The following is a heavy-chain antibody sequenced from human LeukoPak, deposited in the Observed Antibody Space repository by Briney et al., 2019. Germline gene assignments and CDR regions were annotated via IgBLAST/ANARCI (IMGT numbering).Heavy chain of an antibody. Sequence: GGSLRLSCEASGFTFSRFAMTWVRQAPGKGLEWVSVIYSGGSTYYADSVKGRFTISRDNSKNTLYLQMNSLRAEDTAVYYCARDGFLEWSPTDYWGQGTLVTVSS. CDR1: GFTFSRFA. CDR2: IYSGGST. J-gene: IGHJ4*02. CDR3: ARDGFLEWSPTDY. D-gene: IGHD3-3*01. V-gene: IGHV3-53*01.